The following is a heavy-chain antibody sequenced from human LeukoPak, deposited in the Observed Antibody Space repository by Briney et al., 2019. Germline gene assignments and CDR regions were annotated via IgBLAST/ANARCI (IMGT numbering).Heavy chain of an antibody. Sequence: GGSLRLSCAASGFTFSSYAMHWVRQSPGKGLEWVAVISCDGSSEYYADSVKGRFTISRDNSKNTLYLQMHSLRAEDTAVYYCAREHMTYTLFDYWGQGTLVTVSS. CDR3: AREHMTYTLFDY. CDR1: GFTFSSYA. D-gene: IGHD2-2*02. CDR2: ISCDGSSE. V-gene: IGHV3-30-3*01. J-gene: IGHJ4*02.